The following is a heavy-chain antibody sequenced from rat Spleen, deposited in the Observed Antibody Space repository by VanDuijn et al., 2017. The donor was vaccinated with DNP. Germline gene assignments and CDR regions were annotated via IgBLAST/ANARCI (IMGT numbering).Heavy chain of an antibody. J-gene: IGHJ4*01. CDR1: GFNFNDYW. D-gene: IGHD1-6*01. CDR2: INKDSSTI. V-gene: IGHV4-2*01. Sequence: EVKLVESGGGLVQPGRSLKLSCAASGFNFNDYWMGWVRQAPGKGLEWIGEINKDSSTINYTPSLKDKFTISRDSAQNTLYLQMSKLGSEDTAIYYCAREYTTDYYYFRLIMDAWGQGASVTVSS. CDR3: AREYTTDYYYFRLIMDA.